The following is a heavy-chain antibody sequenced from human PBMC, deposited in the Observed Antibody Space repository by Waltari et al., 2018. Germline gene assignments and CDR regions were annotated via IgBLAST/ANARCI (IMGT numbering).Heavy chain of an antibody. D-gene: IGHD6-19*01. V-gene: IGHV4-34*01. Sequence: QVQLQQWGAGLLKPSETLSLTCAVYGGSFSGYYWSWIRQPPGKGLELLGEINHSGTTNYNPSLKSRVTISVDTSKNQVSLKLSSVTAADTAVYYCARGYSSGWYKYFQHWGQGTLVTVSS. J-gene: IGHJ1*01. CDR3: ARGYSSGWYKYFQH. CDR2: INHSGTT. CDR1: GGSFSGYY.